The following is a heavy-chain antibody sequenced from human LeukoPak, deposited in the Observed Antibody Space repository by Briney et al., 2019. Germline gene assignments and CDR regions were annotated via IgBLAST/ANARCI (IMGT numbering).Heavy chain of an antibody. CDR3: ARGDGYNYNWYFDL. D-gene: IGHD5-24*01. CDR2: ISYDGSNK. CDR1: RFAFSNYA. V-gene: IGHV3-30-3*01. Sequence: GGSLRLSCAASRFAFSNYAMHWVRQAPGKGLEWVAVISYDGSNKYYADSVKGRFTISRDNSKNTLYLQMNSLRAEDTAVYYCARGDGYNYNWYFDLWGRGTLVTVSS. J-gene: IGHJ2*01.